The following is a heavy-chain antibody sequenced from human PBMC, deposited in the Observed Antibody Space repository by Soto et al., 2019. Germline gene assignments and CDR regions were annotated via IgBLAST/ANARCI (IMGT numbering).Heavy chain of an antibody. V-gene: IGHV5-51*01. CDR2: ICPGDSDT. J-gene: IGHJ6*02. Sequence: PGESLKISCKGSGYSFTSYWIGWVRQMPGKGLESMGIICPGDSDTRYSPSFQGQVTISADKSISTAYLQWSSLKASDTAMYYCARSRRGAYSSGWYSPSGYYNYGIDVWGQGTKVTVSS. D-gene: IGHD6-19*01. CDR3: ARSRRGAYSSGWYSPSGYYNYGIDV. CDR1: GYSFTSYW.